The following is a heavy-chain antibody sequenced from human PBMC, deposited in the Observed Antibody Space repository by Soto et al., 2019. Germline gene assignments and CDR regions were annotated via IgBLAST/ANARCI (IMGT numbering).Heavy chain of an antibody. CDR3: ARRGVANSRDAFDI. V-gene: IGHV1-69*01. J-gene: IGHJ3*02. D-gene: IGHD1-26*01. CDR1: GGTFSNYA. Sequence: QVQLVQSGAEVQKPGTSVQVSCEVSGGTFSNYAITWVRQAPGQGLAWLGGAIPVYGSTNYAQKFQGRVTITAGESATTTFMELSSLRSDDTAVYYCARRGVANSRDAFDIWGQGTLVTVS. CDR2: AIPVYGST.